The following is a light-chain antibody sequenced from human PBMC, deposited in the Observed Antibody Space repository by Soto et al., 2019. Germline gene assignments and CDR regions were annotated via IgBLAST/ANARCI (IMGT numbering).Light chain of an antibody. CDR1: QSVSNW. J-gene: IGKJ1*01. Sequence: DIQMTQSPPTLFASVGHRLSITSRASQSVSNWLAWYQQKPGKAPNLRIYKASSLKNGVPSRFSGSGARTEFTLTSSSLQPADFATYYCQQYNTYLTFGQGTKVDIK. V-gene: IGKV1-5*03. CDR2: KAS. CDR3: QQYNTYLT.